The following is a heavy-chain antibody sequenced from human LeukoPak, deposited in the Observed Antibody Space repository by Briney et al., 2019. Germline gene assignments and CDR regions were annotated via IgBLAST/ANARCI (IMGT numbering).Heavy chain of an antibody. CDR2: IYTTGST. J-gene: IGHJ4*02. CDR1: GGSISSSSYY. V-gene: IGHV4-61*02. D-gene: IGHD6-19*01. Sequence: SETLSLTCTVSGGSISSSSYYWSWIRQPAGKGLEWIGRIYTTGSTNYNPSLKSRVTMSVDTSKNQFSLKLSSVTAADTAVYLCARGDSSGWWDFDYWGQGTLVTVSS. CDR3: ARGDSSGWWDFDY.